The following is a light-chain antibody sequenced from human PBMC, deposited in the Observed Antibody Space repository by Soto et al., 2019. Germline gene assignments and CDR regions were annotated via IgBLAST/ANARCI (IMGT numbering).Light chain of an antibody. CDR2: AAS. J-gene: IGKJ1*01. V-gene: IGKV3-20*01. CDR3: HQYGSSPRT. Sequence: EIVLTQSPGTLSLSPGDGATLSCRASQSVSSNYLAWYQLKPGQAPRLLIYAASFRATGIPDRFSGSGSGTDFTLTSRRLEPADFAMYFCHQYGSSPRTFGQGTKVEIK. CDR1: QSVSSNY.